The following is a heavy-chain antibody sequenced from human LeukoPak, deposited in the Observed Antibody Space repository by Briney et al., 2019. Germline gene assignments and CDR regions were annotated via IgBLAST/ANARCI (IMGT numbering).Heavy chain of an antibody. CDR3: ARHYGP. CDR2: IYDSGST. D-gene: IGHD3-10*01. Sequence: PSETLSLTCAVSGVSISSGNWWNWVRQPPGKGLEWIGSIYDSGSTYYNPSLKSRVTISVDTSKNQFSLKLNSVTAADTAVYYCARHYGPWGQGTLVTVSS. V-gene: IGHV4-39*01. CDR1: GVSISSGNW. J-gene: IGHJ5*02.